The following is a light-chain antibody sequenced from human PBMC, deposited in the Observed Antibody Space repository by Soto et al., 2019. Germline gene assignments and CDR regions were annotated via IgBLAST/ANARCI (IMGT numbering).Light chain of an antibody. V-gene: IGKV2-28*01. CDR3: MQALHTPLT. CDR2: LGS. CDR1: QSLLDSNGYNY. J-gene: IGKJ4*01. Sequence: DIVMTQSPLSLPVTPGEPASISCRSSQSLLDSNGYNYLEWYLQKPGQSPQLLIYLGSNRASGVPDRFSGSGSGTDFTLKISRVESEDVLVYYCMQALHTPLTFGGGTKVEIK.